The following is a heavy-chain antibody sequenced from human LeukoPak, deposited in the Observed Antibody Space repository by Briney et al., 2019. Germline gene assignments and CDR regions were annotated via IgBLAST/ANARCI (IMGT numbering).Heavy chain of an antibody. CDR1: GFALGVYA. CDR3: ARSICSSDCYRTAPNYYFDS. V-gene: IGHV3-49*03. CDR2: FRSRPYGGTI. Sequence: PGGSLRLSCTGSGFALGVYAMSWFRQAPGKGLEWVGFFRSRPYGGTIQYAASVEDRFTISRDDSKSIAYLQMNSLKTEDTAVYYCARSICSSDCYRTAPNYYFDSWGQGTLVIVSS. J-gene: IGHJ4*02. D-gene: IGHD2-21*02.